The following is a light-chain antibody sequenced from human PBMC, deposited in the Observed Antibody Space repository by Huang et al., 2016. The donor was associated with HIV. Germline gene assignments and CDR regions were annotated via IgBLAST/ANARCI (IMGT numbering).Light chain of an antibody. CDR1: QGVSSY. J-gene: IGKJ3*01. V-gene: IGKV1-9*01. CDR3: QQLNTYPFT. Sequence: IQLTQSPSSLSASVGDTVTITCRASQGVSSYLAWYQQKPGEAPKLLIYAASTLQSGVPSRFSGSGSGTDINLTISSLQPEDFATYYCQQLNTYPFTFGPGTKVDIK. CDR2: AAS.